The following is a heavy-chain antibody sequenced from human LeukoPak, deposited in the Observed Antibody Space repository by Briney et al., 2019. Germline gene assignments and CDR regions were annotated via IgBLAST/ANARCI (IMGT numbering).Heavy chain of an antibody. CDR1: GYTFTSYG. D-gene: IGHD3-9*01. CDR3: ASAKLRYFDHDY. CDR2: ISAYNGNT. J-gene: IGHJ4*02. Sequence: ASVKVSCKASGYTFTSYGISWVRQAPGQGLEWMGWISAYNGNTNYAQKLQGRVTMTTDTSTSTAYMELRSLRSDDTAVYYCASAKLRYFDHDYWGQGTLVTVSS. V-gene: IGHV1-18*01.